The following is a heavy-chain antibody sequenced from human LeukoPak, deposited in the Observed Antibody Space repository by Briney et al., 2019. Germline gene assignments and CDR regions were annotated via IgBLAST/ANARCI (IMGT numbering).Heavy chain of an antibody. J-gene: IGHJ4*02. D-gene: IGHD3-10*01. CDR1: GDSISSYY. CDR2: IYYSGST. Sequence: PSETLSLTCTVSGDSISSYYWSWIRQPPGKGLEWIGYIYYSGSTNYNPSLKSRVSISVDTSKNQFSLKLSSVTAADTAVYYCARVRSSGEPLLDFWGQGTLVTVSS. V-gene: IGHV4-59*01. CDR3: ARVRSSGEPLLDF.